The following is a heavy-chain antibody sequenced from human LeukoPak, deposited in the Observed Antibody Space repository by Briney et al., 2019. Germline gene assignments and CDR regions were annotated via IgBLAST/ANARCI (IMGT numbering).Heavy chain of an antibody. J-gene: IGHJ4*02. CDR3: ARWDSGSYFLDY. Sequence: SETLSLTCTVSGGSVSSYYWNWIRQPPGKGLEWMGYIYYSGTTNYNPSLQSRVTISVDTSKNQFSLKLSSVTAADTAVYYCARWDSGSYFLDYWGQGTLVTVSS. V-gene: IGHV4-59*02. D-gene: IGHD1-26*01. CDR2: IYYSGTT. CDR1: GGSVSSYY.